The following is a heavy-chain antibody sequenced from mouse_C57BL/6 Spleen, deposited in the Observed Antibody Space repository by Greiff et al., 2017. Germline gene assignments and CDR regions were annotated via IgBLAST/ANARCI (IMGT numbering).Heavy chain of an antibody. CDR2: INYDGSST. V-gene: IGHV5-16*01. Sequence: EVKLVESEGGLVQPGSSMKLSCTASGFTFSDYYMAWVRQVPEKGLEWVANINYDGSSTYYLDSLKSRFIISRDNAKNILYLQMSSLKSEDTATYYCAREGGVLATNAMDYWGQGTSVTVSS. CDR3: AREGGVLATNAMDY. D-gene: IGHD1-1*01. CDR1: GFTFSDYY. J-gene: IGHJ4*01.